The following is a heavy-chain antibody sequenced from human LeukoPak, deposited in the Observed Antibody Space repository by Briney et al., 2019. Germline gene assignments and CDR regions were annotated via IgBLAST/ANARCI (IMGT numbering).Heavy chain of an antibody. V-gene: IGHV6-1*01. CDR3: AGTHTIPYYFDY. Sequence: SQTLSLTCSISGDSVYSNSAAWIWMRPSPWRDLDWLGRTCYRSKWYTDYAVSVKSRITTNPDTSKKQFSLQLNSVTPEDTAVYYCAGTHTIPYYFDYWGQGTLVTVSS. CDR2: TCYRSKWYT. CDR1: GDSVYSNSAA. J-gene: IGHJ4*02. D-gene: IGHD3-9*01.